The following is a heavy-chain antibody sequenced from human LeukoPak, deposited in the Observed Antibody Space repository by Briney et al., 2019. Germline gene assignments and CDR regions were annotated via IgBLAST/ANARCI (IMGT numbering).Heavy chain of an antibody. CDR3: ASLRRGYCSSTSCLGDI. CDR2: ISGSGGCT. J-gene: IGHJ3*02. Sequence: GGSLRLSCAASGFTFSSYAMSWVRQAPGKGLESVSAISGSGGCTYYADSVKGRFTISRDNSKNSLYLQMNSLRVEDTGVYYCASLRRGYCSSTSCLGDIWGQGTTVTVSS. D-gene: IGHD2-2*01. CDR1: GFTFSSYA. V-gene: IGHV3-23*01.